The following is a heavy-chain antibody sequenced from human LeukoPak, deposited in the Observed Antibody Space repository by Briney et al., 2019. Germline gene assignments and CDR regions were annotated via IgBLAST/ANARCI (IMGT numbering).Heavy chain of an antibody. CDR1: GFTFSSYW. J-gene: IGHJ4*02. D-gene: IGHD3-22*01. CDR2: IKQDGSEK. Sequence: GGSLRLSCAASGFTFSSYWMSWVRQAPGKGLEWVANIKQDGSEKYYVDSVKGRFTISRDNAKNSLYLQMNSPRAEDTAVYYCARDPSPMNFDYWGQGTLVTVSS. V-gene: IGHV3-7*01. CDR3: ARDPSPMNFDY.